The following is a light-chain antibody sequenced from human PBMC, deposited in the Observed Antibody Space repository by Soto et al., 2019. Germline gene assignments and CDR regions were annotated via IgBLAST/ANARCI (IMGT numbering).Light chain of an antibody. J-gene: IGKJ1*01. CDR3: QHYNSYSEA. CDR2: KAS. Sequence: DTHLTRSPSSLSASVCDRVTITCQASQHISDYLNWYQQKPGKAPKLLIYKASTLKSGVPSRFSGGGSGTEFTLTISSLQPDDFATYYCQHYNSYSEAFGQGTKV. CDR1: QHISDY. V-gene: IGKV1-5*03.